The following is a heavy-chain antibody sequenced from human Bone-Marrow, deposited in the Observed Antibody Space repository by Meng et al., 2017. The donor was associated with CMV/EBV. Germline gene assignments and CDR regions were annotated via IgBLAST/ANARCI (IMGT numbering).Heavy chain of an antibody. CDR3: AREGFLEWLPLYGMDV. J-gene: IGHJ6*02. Sequence: ASVKVSCKASGYAFTGYYMHWVRQAPGQGLEWMGWINPNSGGTNYAQKFQGRVTMTRDTSISTAYMELSRLRSDDTAVYYCAREGFLEWLPLYGMDVWGQGTTVTVSS. D-gene: IGHD3-3*01. CDR2: INPNSGGT. V-gene: IGHV1-2*02. CDR1: GYAFTGYY.